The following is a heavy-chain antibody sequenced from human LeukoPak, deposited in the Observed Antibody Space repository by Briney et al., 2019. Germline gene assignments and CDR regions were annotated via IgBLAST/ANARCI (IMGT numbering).Heavy chain of an antibody. CDR2: ISGSGGST. D-gene: IGHD3-9*01. Sequence: GRSLRLSCAASGFTFSSYAMSWVRQAPGKGLEWVSAISGSGGSTYYADSVKGRFTISRDNSKNTLYLQMNSLRAEDTAVYYCAKTLRYFDWPHAGNYWGQGTLVTVSS. V-gene: IGHV3-23*01. J-gene: IGHJ4*02. CDR3: AKTLRYFDWPHAGNY. CDR1: GFTFSSYA.